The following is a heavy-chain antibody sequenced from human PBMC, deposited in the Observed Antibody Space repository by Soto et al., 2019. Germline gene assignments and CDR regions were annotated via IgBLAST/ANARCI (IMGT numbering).Heavy chain of an antibody. J-gene: IGHJ4*02. D-gene: IGHD2-15*01. CDR1: GDSLSRMNW. Sequence: SETLSLTCAVSGDSLSRMNWWSWVRQPPGEGLEWIGETSESGGTKYSPSLRSRVTTSVDKSNNHLSLKLSSVTAADTAVYYCARHSGGTFDSWGQGVPVTVS. V-gene: IGHV4-4*02. CDR2: TSESGGT. CDR3: ARHSGGTFDS.